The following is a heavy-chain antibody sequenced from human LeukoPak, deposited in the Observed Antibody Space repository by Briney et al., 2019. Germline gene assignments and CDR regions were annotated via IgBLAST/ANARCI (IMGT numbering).Heavy chain of an antibody. D-gene: IGHD2-2*01. CDR1: GYTFTGYN. Sequence: ASVKVSCKASGYTFTGYNMHWVRQAPGQGRERMGCINPNSGGTNYAQKFQGRVTMTRDTSISTAYMELSRLRSDDTAVYYCARDRYCCSTSCYAGWFDPWGQGTLVTVSS. CDR2: INPNSGGT. CDR3: ARDRYCCSTSCYAGWFDP. V-gene: IGHV1-2*02. J-gene: IGHJ5*02.